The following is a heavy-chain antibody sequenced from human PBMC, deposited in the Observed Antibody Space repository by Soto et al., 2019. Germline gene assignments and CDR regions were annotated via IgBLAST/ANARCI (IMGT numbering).Heavy chain of an antibody. CDR2: IYHSGST. Sequence: TLSLTCAVSGGSISSGGYSWSWIRQPPWKGLEWIGYIYHSGSTYYNPSLKSRVTISVDRSKNQFSLKLSSVTAADTAVYYCARDIRYCTNGVCYTGIWFDPRGQGTLVTVSS. V-gene: IGHV4-30-2*01. CDR1: GGSISSGGYS. CDR3: ARDIRYCTNGVCYTGIWFDP. D-gene: IGHD2-8*01. J-gene: IGHJ5*02.